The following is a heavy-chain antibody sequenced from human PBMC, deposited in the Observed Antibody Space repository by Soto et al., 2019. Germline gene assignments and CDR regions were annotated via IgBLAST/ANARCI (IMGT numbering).Heavy chain of an antibody. CDR3: ARGVSAGVDY. Sequence: QVQLVQSGAEVREPGASVKVSCKASGYSFTSLDINWVRQTAGQGLEWMGWMQPSTGRTGYAQKFQGRVTMTRDTSIHTAYMGMTTRSSEDTAFSYGARGVSAGVDYWGQGPRVTVSS. V-gene: IGHV1-8*01. D-gene: IGHD1-26*01. J-gene: IGHJ4*02. CDR2: MQPSTGRT. CDR1: GYSFTSLD.